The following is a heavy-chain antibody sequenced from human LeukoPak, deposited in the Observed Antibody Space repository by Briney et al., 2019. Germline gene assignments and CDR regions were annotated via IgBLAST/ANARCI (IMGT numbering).Heavy chain of an antibody. V-gene: IGHV3-30*14. CDR1: GFTFSSYA. D-gene: IGHD3-22*01. CDR3: ARASGGYYDSSGSFDY. Sequence: GGSLRLPSAASGFTFSSYAMHWVRQAPGKGLEWVTVISYDGSNKYYADSVKGRFTISRDNSKNMLYLQMNSLRAEDTAVYHCARASGGYYDSSGSFDYWGQGTLVTVSS. CDR2: ISYDGSNK. J-gene: IGHJ4*02.